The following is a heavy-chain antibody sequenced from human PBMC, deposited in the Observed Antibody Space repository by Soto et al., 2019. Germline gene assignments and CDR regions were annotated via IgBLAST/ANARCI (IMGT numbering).Heavy chain of an antibody. J-gene: IGHJ4*02. CDR3: GRLEGLATISYYFDY. CDR2: VYYSGST. Sequence: QLQLQESGPGLVKPSENLSLTGTVSGGSVSSSSYYWGWVRQPPGKGLEWIGSVYYSGSTYYNPSLESRVTISVDKSKNQFSLKLMSLSAADTAVYYCGRLEGLATISYYFDYWGQGSLVTVSS. D-gene: IGHD3-9*01. CDR1: GGSVSSSSYY. V-gene: IGHV4-39*01.